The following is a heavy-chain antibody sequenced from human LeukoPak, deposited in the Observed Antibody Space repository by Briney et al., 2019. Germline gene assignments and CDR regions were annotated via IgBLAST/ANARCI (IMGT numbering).Heavy chain of an antibody. J-gene: IGHJ4*02. CDR2: INWNSGDA. CDR3: AKEAHINSDY. D-gene: IGHD1-14*01. V-gene: IGHV3-9*01. CDR1: GFMFDDYA. Sequence: GGSLRLSCAASGFMFDDYAMHWVRQVPGKGLEWVSGINWNSGDAGYADSVKGRFTISRDNSKNTLYLQMNSLRAEDTAVYYCAKEAHINSDYWGQGTLVTVSS.